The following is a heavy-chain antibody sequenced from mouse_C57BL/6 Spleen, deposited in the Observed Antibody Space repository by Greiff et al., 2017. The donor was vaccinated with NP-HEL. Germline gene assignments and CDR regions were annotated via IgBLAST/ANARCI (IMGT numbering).Heavy chain of an antibody. CDR1: GYTFTDYY. J-gene: IGHJ1*03. V-gene: IGHV1-19*01. CDR3: ARSTRYFDV. D-gene: IGHD2-1*01. CDR2: INPYNGGT. Sequence: VQLKQSGPVLVKPGASVKMSCKASGYTFTDYYMNWVKQSHGKSLEWIGVINPYNGGTSYNQKFKGKATLTVDKSSSTAYMELNSLTSEDSAVYYCARSTRYFDVWGTGTTVTVSS.